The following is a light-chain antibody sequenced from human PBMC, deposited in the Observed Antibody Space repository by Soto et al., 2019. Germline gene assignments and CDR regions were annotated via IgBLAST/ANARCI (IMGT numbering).Light chain of an antibody. Sequence: EIVLTQSPGTLSLSPGERATLSCRASQSVTNSYLAWYQQKPGQAPRLLIYGASSRATGIPDRFSGSGSGTDFILIISRLEPEDFAVYYCQHYVTSSLTFGGGTKVEIK. CDR2: GAS. V-gene: IGKV3-20*01. CDR1: QSVTNSY. J-gene: IGKJ4*01. CDR3: QHYVTSSLT.